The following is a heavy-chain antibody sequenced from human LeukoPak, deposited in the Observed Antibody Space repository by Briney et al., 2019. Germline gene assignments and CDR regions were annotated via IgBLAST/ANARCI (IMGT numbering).Heavy chain of an antibody. CDR2: ISDSGGRT. CDR1: GFPFSSYA. D-gene: IGHD2-15*01. V-gene: IGHV3-23*01. J-gene: IGHJ4*02. CDR3: ARTYCIGSSCPGVFEY. Sequence: GGSLRLSCAASGFPFSSYAMSWVRQAPGKGLEWVSVISDSGGRTYSAASVKGRFTISRDNSKDTQYLQMNSLRAEDTAVYYCARTYCIGSSCPGVFEYWGQGTLVTVSS.